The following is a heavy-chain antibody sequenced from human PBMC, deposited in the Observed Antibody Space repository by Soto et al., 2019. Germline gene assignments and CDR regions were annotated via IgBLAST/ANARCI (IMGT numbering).Heavy chain of an antibody. Sequence: QVQLVQSGAEVKKPGASVKVSCKASGYTFTGYYMHWVRQAPGQGLEWMGWINPNSGGTNYAQKFQGRVTMTRDTSISTAYMELSRLRSEDTAVYYCAYCSSTSCYRYGMDVWGQGTTVTVSS. V-gene: IGHV1-2*02. CDR1: GYTFTGYY. D-gene: IGHD2-2*01. CDR2: INPNSGGT. J-gene: IGHJ6*02. CDR3: AYCSSTSCYRYGMDV.